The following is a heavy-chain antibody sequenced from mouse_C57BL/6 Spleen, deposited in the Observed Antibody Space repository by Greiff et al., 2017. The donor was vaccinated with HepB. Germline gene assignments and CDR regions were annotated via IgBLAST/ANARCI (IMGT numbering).Heavy chain of an antibody. D-gene: IGHD1-1*01. J-gene: IGHJ4*01. V-gene: IGHV1-54*01. CDR1: GYAFTNYL. CDR3: ARSIITTVVARAMDY. Sequence: VQLQQSGAELVRPGTSVKVSCKASGYAFTNYLIEWVKQRPGQGLEWIGVINPGSGGTNYNEKFKGKATLTADKSSSTAYMQLSSLTSEDSAVYFCARSIITTVVARAMDYWGQGTSVTVSS. CDR2: INPGSGGT.